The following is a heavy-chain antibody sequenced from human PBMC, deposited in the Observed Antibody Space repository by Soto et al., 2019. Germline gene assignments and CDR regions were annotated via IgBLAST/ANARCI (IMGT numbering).Heavy chain of an antibody. V-gene: IGHV3-30*03. CDR3: ARGHYSSSWYPAFYYYYCMDV. CDR1: GFTFSSYG. J-gene: IGHJ6*02. D-gene: IGHD6-13*01. CDR2: ISYDGSNK. Sequence: QVQLVESGGGVVQPGRSLRLSCAASGFTFSSYGMHWVRQAPGKGLEWVAVISYDGSNKYYADSVKGRFTISRDTSKNTLYLQMNSLRAEDTAVYYCARGHYSSSWYPAFYYYYCMDVWGQGTTVTVSS.